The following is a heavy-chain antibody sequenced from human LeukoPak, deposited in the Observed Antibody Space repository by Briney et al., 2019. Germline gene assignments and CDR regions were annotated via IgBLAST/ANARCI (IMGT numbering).Heavy chain of an antibody. CDR1: GYTFTSYA. V-gene: IGHV7-4-1*02. Sequence: ASVKVSCKASGYTFTSYAMNWVRQAPGQGLEWMGWINTNTGNPTYAQGFTGRFVFSLDTSVSTAYLQISSLKAEDTAAYYCARGIGDYYYYYMDVWGKGTTVTVSS. CDR3: ARGIGDYYYYYMDV. J-gene: IGHJ6*03. CDR2: INTNTGNP. D-gene: IGHD3-10*01.